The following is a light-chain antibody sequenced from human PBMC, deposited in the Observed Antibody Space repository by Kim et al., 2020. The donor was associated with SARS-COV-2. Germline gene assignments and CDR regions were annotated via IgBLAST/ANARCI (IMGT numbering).Light chain of an antibody. V-gene: IGLV1-44*01. CDR1: SSSIGSNT. J-gene: IGLJ3*02. CDR3: ATWDDSLSQGV. Sequence: QSVLTQPPSASGTPGQRVTISCSGSSSSIGSNTVNWYQQLPGTAPKLLIYGNNQRHSGVPDRFSGSKSGASASLAISGLQSEDEADYYCATWDDSLSQGVFGGGTQLTVL. CDR2: GNN.